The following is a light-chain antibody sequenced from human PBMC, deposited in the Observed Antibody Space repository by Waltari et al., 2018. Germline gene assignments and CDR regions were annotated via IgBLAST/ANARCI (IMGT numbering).Light chain of an antibody. V-gene: IGKV4-1*01. CDR1: LSVLYRSNNKNY. Sequence: DIVMTQSPDSLAVSLGERATIHCKSSLSVLYRSNNKNYPASSQQKPGQPPKELLYWASTRESGVPDRFSGSGSGTDFTLTISSLQAEDVAVYYGQQYYSSPPYTFGQGTKLEIK. CDR2: WAS. CDR3: QQYYSSPPYT. J-gene: IGKJ2*01.